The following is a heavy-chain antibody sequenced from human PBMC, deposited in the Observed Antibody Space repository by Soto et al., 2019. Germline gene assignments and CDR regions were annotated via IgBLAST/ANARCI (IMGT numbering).Heavy chain of an antibody. J-gene: IGHJ4*02. Sequence: QVQLQESGPGLVKPSETLSLTCSVSGGSISNHYWSWIRQPPGKGLEWIGYIYYNGNTNYNPSLKSRVTMSVDTSRNQISLKLTPVTAADTAVYYCTRANWYSEYWGQGTLVTVS. V-gene: IGHV4-59*11. D-gene: IGHD7-27*01. CDR1: GGSISNHY. CDR3: TRANWYSEY. CDR2: IYYNGNT.